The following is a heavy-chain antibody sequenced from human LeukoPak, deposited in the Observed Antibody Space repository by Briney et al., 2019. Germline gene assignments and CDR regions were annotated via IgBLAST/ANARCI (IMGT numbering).Heavy chain of an antibody. J-gene: IGHJ3*02. V-gene: IGHV3-23*01. CDR3: AEDLFYYTGAFDI. Sequence: GGSLRLSCAASGFTFSSYAMSWVRQAPGKGLEWVSAISGSGGSTYYADSVKGRFTISRDNSKNTLYLQMNSLRAEDTAVYYCAEDLFYYTGAFDIWGQGTMVTVSS. CDR2: ISGSGGST. CDR1: GFTFSSYA. D-gene: IGHD3-3*01.